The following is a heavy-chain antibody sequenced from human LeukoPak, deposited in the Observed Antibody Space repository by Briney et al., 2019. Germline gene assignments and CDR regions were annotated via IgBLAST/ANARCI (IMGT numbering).Heavy chain of an antibody. CDR1: GFTFTNYW. V-gene: IGHV3-74*01. Sequence: GGSLRLSCVVSGFTFTNYWMQWVRQVPGKGLVWVARMNSDGTSIIHADSVKGRFTISRDNTKNTLYLQMSSLRVEDTAIYYCARAPSGGYDYWGQGTLVTVSS. J-gene: IGHJ4*02. D-gene: IGHD1-26*01. CDR2: MNSDGTSI. CDR3: ARAPSGGYDY.